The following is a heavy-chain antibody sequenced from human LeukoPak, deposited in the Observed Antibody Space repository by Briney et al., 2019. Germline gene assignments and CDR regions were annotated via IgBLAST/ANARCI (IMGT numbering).Heavy chain of an antibody. D-gene: IGHD3-10*01. Sequence: SETLSLTCNVSGESISSHYWSWTRQSPGKGLEWIGYITNSGTTKFNPSLKSRVTISVDTSKNQFSLKLSSVTAADTAVYYCATSVAGYGSGNWFEPWGQGTLVTVSS. CDR2: ITNSGTT. J-gene: IGHJ5*02. CDR1: GESISSHY. CDR3: ATSVAGYGSGNWFEP. V-gene: IGHV4-59*11.